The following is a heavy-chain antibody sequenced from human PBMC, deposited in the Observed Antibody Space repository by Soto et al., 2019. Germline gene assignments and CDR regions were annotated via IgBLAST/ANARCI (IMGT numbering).Heavy chain of an antibody. J-gene: IGHJ4*02. Sequence: GGSLRLSCVVSGFSVSGSSIFWVRQATGKGLEWVSLMHRGGSTDNADSVKGRFTTSRDKSKNTLYLHMNGLRVEDTAVYYCARVNTTLVDHFDCWGQGTLVTVSS. V-gene: IGHV3-53*01. CDR3: ARVNTTLVDHFDC. CDR1: GFSVSGSS. CDR2: MHRGGST. D-gene: IGHD5-18*01.